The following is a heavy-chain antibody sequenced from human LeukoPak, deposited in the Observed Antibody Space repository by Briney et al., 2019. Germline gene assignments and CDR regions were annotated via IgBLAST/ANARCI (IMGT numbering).Heavy chain of an antibody. CDR2: IKARKDGT. V-gene: IGHV1-2*02. D-gene: IGHD2-15*01. CDR1: GYTFTGYY. Sequence: AAVKVSFMASGYTFTGYYIHWVRQPPAQGREGMGWIKARKDGTGYAQKFQGRVTMTRDTSISIAYLEVSRLTPDERAVDCCARAVLVVGATQEGYWGEGTLVTVSS. J-gene: IGHJ4*02. CDR3: ARAVLVVGATQEGY.